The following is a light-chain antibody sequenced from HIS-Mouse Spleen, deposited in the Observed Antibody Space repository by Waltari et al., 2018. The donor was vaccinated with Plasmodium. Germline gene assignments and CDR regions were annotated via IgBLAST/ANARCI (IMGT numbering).Light chain of an antibody. Sequence: EIVLTQSPGPLSLSPGERATHPCRASQRVSSIYLAWYQQKPGQAPRLLIYGASSRATGIPDRFSGSGSGTDFTLTISRLEPEDFAVYYCQQYGSSPYTFGQGTKLEIK. CDR3: QQYGSSPYT. V-gene: IGKV3-20*01. J-gene: IGKJ2*01. CDR2: GAS. CDR1: QRVSSIY.